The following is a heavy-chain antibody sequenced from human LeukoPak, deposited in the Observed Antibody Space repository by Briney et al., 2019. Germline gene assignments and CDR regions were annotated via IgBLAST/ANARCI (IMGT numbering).Heavy chain of an antibody. Sequence: PGGSLRLSCAASGFSFTTYRMIWVRQAPGKGLEWASAIDGTNAYIDYADSVKGRFTISRDNTKNSLYLQMSSLRAEDTALYYCARDGQAFNSNWDYFDYWGQGTLVTVSS. J-gene: IGHJ4*02. CDR3: ARDGQAFNSNWDYFDY. D-gene: IGHD7-27*01. CDR2: IDGTNAYI. V-gene: IGHV3-21*01. CDR1: GFSFTTYR.